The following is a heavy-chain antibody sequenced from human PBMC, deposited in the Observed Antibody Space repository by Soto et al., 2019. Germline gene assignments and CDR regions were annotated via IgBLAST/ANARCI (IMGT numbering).Heavy chain of an antibody. CDR2: ISGGGQYT. Sequence: QAQLVASGGNLVKPGGSLRLSCTVSGFTFSDHYMTWVRQAPGKGLESLSYISGGGQYTNYADSVKGRFTISRDNAKNVLYLQMYNLRVEDTAIYYCSRDPRLLDYWGQGTLVTVSS. D-gene: IGHD2-15*01. J-gene: IGHJ4*02. CDR1: GFTFSDHY. V-gene: IGHV3-11*05. CDR3: SRDPRLLDY.